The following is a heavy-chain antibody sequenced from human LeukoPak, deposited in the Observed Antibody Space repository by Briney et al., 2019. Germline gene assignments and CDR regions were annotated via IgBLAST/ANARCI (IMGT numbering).Heavy chain of an antibody. Sequence: GGSLRLSCAASGFTFSSYAVSWVRQTPGAGLEWVAVIWSDGSDKYYAKSVKGRFTISRDNSKNSLFLQMNSLRAEDTAVYYCAKDAQRGFDYSNSLQNWGQGILVTVSS. CDR2: IWSDGSDK. D-gene: IGHD4-11*01. CDR3: AKDAQRGFDYSNSLQN. J-gene: IGHJ1*01. V-gene: IGHV3-33*06. CDR1: GFTFSSYA.